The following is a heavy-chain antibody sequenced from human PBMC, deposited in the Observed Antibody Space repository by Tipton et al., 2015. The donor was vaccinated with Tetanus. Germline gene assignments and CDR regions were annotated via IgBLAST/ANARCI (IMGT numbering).Heavy chain of an antibody. CDR2: ISYDGSNK. Sequence: SLRLSCAASGLSFSSYGTHWVRQAPGKGLEWVAVISYDGSNKYYADSVKGRFTISRDNSKNTLYLQMNSLRAEDTAVYYCAKDPGSGWYTRHWFDPWGQGTLVTVSS. D-gene: IGHD6-19*01. V-gene: IGHV3-30*18. CDR3: AKDPGSGWYTRHWFDP. J-gene: IGHJ5*02. CDR1: GLSFSSYG.